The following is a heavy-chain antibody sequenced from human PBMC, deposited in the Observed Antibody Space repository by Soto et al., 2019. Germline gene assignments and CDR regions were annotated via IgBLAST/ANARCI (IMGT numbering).Heavy chain of an antibody. CDR2: IKSKKDGGAR. D-gene: IGHD1-1*01. CDR1: ELMFSIAW. J-gene: IGHJ4*02. V-gene: IGHV3-15*01. Sequence: EVQVVESGGDLEEPGGPLGLPWETSELMFSIAWLAWVRQAPGKGLEGVARIKSKKDGGARDYAAPVNGRFSISRDDSKSTVYLQMNSLRAEDTALYYCVEGWNDFWGQGTLVTVSS. CDR3: VEGWNDF.